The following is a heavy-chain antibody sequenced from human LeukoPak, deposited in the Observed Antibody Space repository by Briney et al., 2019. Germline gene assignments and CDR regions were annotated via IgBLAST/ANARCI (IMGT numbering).Heavy chain of an antibody. CDR3: ARDCGPDGYNCVMGY. V-gene: IGHV3-11*01. J-gene: IGHJ4*02. D-gene: IGHD5-24*01. CDR1: GFTFSDYY. CDR2: ISNSGSAI. Sequence: GGSLRLSCAASGFTFSDYYMSWIRQAPGKGLEWVSYISNSGSAIYYAGSVKGRFTISRDNAKNSLYLQMNSLRAEDTAVYYCARDCGPDGYNCVMGYWGQGTLVTVSS.